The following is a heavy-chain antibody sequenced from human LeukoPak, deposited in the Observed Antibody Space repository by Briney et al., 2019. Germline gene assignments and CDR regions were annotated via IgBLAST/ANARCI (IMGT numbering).Heavy chain of an antibody. CDR1: GGSFSGYY. D-gene: IGHD1-26*01. J-gene: IGHJ3*02. Sequence: SETLSLTCAVYGGSFSGYYWSWIRQPPGKGLEWIGHIYYNGNTNYNASLKGRVAISVDTPKNQFSLKVTSLTAADTAVYYCARPNSGTYPYDAFDIWGQGTMITVS. V-gene: IGHV4-59*08. CDR2: IYYNGNT. CDR3: ARPNSGTYPYDAFDI.